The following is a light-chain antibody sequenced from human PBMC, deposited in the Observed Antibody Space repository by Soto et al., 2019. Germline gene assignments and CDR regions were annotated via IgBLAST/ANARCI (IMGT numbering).Light chain of an antibody. V-gene: IGKV3-20*01. J-gene: IGKJ1*01. CDR3: QQYGTSEII. CDR2: DTS. CDR1: QTLSNSF. Sequence: EIVLTQSPGTLSLSPGERATLSCRASQTLSNSFIAWYQQKPGQAPRLLIYDTSSRATGVPDRYSASGSGTDFTLTISRLEPEDFAVFFCQQYGTSEIIFGQGTKVE.